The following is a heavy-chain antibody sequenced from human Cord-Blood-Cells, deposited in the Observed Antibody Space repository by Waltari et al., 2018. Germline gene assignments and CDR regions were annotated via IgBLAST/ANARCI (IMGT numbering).Heavy chain of an antibody. D-gene: IGHD5-18*01. CDR1: GFTFSSYA. CDR3: ARALVDSHGDFDY. CDR2: ISNDGSNK. J-gene: IGHJ4*02. V-gene: IGHV3-30-3*01. Sequence: QVQLVESGGGVVQPGRSLRLSCAASGFTFSSYAMHWVRQAPGKGLEWVAVISNDGSNKYYADSVKGRFTISRDNSKNTLYLQMNSLRAEDTAVYYCARALVDSHGDFDYWGQGTLVTVSS.